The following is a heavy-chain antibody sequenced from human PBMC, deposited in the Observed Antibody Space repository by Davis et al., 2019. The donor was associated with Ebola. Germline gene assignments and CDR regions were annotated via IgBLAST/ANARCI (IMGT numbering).Heavy chain of an antibody. CDR2: PGTSADT. V-gene: IGHV3-23*01. D-gene: IGHD1-26*01. CDR1: GFVFRNYA. Sequence: GGSLRLSCAASGFVFRNYAMSWVRHAPGKGLEWVSTPGTSADTYYADSVKGRFTISRDNSKNTLYLQMNGLRVEDTAIYYCAKDTSNIWFDIWGQGTNVTVSS. J-gene: IGHJ3*02. CDR3: AKDTSNIWFDI.